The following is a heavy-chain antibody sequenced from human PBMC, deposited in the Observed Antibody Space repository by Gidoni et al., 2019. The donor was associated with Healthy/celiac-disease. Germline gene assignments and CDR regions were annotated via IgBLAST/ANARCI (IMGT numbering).Heavy chain of an antibody. D-gene: IGHD2-2*01. V-gene: IGHV1-69*04. Sequence: QVQLVQSGAEVKKPGSSVKVSCKASGGTFSSYAISWVRQAPGQGLEWMGRIIPILGIANYAQKFQGRVTITADKSTSTAYMELSSLRSEDTAVYYCARVGCSSTSCYVPSPGGNGERGARGYYYYGMDVWGQGTTVTVSS. CDR1: GGTFSSYA. J-gene: IGHJ6*02. CDR3: ARVGCSSTSCYVPSPGGNGERGARGYYYYGMDV. CDR2: IIPILGIA.